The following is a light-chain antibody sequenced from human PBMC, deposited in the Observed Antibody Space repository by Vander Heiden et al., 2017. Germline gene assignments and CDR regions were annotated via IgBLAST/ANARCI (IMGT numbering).Light chain of an antibody. CDR1: RSNIGAGFD. J-gene: IGLJ3*02. V-gene: IGLV1-40*01. Sequence: QSVLTQPPSVSGAPGQRVTISCTGSRSNIGAGFDVHWYQQLPGAAPKLLIYGKSNRPSGVPDRFSDSKSDTSASLAITGLQAEDEADYHCQSYDSSLSAWVFGGGTKLTV. CDR3: QSYDSSLSAWV. CDR2: GKS.